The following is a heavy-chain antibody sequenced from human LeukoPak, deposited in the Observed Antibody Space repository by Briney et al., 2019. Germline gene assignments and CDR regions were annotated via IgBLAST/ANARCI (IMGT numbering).Heavy chain of an antibody. D-gene: IGHD5-24*01. CDR3: ARRIPKEMATMHRDKITSQYYYYYMDV. Sequence: EASVKVSCKASGYTFTSYGISRVRQAPGQGLEWMGWISAYNGNTNYAQKLQGRVTMTTDTSTSTAYMELRSLRSDDTAVYYCARRIPKEMATMHRDKITSQYYYYYMDVWGKGTTVTVSS. V-gene: IGHV1-18*01. CDR2: ISAYNGNT. J-gene: IGHJ6*03. CDR1: GYTFTSYG.